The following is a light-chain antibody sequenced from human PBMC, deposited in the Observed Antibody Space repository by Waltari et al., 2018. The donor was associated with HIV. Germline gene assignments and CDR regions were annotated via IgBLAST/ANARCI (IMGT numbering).Light chain of an antibody. V-gene: IGLV3-25*03. Sequence: SYELTQSPSVSVSPGQTARITCSGDALPKQYAYWYQQKPGQAPVLVIYKDSERPSGIPGRFSGSSSGTTVTLTISGVQAEDEADYYCQSADSSGSYVYVFGTGTKVTVL. CDR1: ALPKQY. CDR3: QSADSSGSYVYV. CDR2: KDS. J-gene: IGLJ1*01.